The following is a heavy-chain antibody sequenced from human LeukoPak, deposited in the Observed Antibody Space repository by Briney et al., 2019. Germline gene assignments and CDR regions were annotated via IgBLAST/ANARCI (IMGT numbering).Heavy chain of an antibody. Sequence: PGGSLRLSCVDSGFNLSNYGMHWVRQAPGKGPQYVATIRHNGDRIYYGHGLDDRFTISRDNSKNSLYLQMSSLRSEDTALYYCAKDGGQSWVMWYYFDYWGQGTLVTVSS. CDR1: GFNLSNYG. V-gene: IGHV3-64D*09. CDR2: IRHNGDRI. D-gene: IGHD2-21*01. CDR3: AKDGGQSWVMWYYFDY. J-gene: IGHJ4*02.